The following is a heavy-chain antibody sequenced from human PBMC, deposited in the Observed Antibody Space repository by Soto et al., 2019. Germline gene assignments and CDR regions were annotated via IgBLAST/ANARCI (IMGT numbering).Heavy chain of an antibody. CDR2: INPSGGST. Sequence: QVQLVQSGAEVKKPGASVKVSCKASGYTFNSHYMHWVRQAPGQGLEWMGVINPSGGSTRYSERFQERATATGETATNPVLMRLRSLTSDASVVYWCARDQRGRFDCDWYFDLWGRGTVVTVSS. CDR3: ARDQRGRFDCDWYFDL. J-gene: IGHJ2*01. D-gene: IGHD3-9*01. CDR1: GYTFNSHY. V-gene: IGHV1-46*02.